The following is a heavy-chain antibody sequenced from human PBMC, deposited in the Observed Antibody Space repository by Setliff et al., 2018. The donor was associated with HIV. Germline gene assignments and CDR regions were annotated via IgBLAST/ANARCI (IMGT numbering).Heavy chain of an antibody. D-gene: IGHD6-13*01. J-gene: IGHJ4*02. CDR1: GASLSTDKYY. CDR3: ARHPRGSIAAAASSFDY. V-gene: IGHV4-39*01. Sequence: SETLSLTCNVSGASLSTDKYYWAWIRQTPGKTLDWLATIYYSGNTYYNPSLKSRVFISIDASKNQLSLRLTSVTAADTAMYYCARHPRGSIAAAASSFDYWGQGTLVTVSS. CDR2: IYYSGNT.